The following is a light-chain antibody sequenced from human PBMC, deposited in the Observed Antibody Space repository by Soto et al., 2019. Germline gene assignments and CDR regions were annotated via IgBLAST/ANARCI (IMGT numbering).Light chain of an antibody. CDR3: QQYNSYSPT. Sequence: DIQMTQSPSTLSASVGDRVTLACRASQSLNNYLAWYQQKPGKAPKLLIYDASSLESGVPSRFSGSGSGTEFTLTISSLQPDDFATYYCQQYNSYSPTFGQGTK. J-gene: IGKJ1*01. CDR2: DAS. V-gene: IGKV1-5*01. CDR1: QSLNNY.